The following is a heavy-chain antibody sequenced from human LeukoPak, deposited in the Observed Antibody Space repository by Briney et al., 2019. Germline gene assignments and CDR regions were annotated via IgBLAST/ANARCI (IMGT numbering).Heavy chain of an antibody. CDR2: IYSSGNT. Sequence: GGSLRLSRAASGFTVDSNYMNWVRQAPGKGLEWVSVIYSSGNTYYADSVKGRFTISRDNSRNRLNLQMNSLRSEDTAIYYCARGGGYYGIDYWGQGTLVTVSS. J-gene: IGHJ4*02. V-gene: IGHV3-66*02. CDR3: ARGGGYYGIDY. D-gene: IGHD1-26*01. CDR1: GFTVDSNY.